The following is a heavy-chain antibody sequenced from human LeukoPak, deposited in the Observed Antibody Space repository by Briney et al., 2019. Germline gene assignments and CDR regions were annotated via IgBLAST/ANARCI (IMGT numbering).Heavy chain of an antibody. J-gene: IGHJ4*02. CDR3: ASHSSSWYGEDY. Sequence: ASVKVSCRASGYTFTSYGISWVRQAPGQGLEWMGWISAYNGNTNYAQKLQGRVTMTTDTSTSTAYMELRSLRSDDTAVYYCASHSSSWYGEDYWGQGTLVTVSS. V-gene: IGHV1-18*01. D-gene: IGHD6-13*01. CDR1: GYTFTSYG. CDR2: ISAYNGNT.